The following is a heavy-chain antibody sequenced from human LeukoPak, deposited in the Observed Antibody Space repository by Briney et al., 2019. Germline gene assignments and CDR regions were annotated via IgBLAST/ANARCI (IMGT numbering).Heavy chain of an antibody. D-gene: IGHD3-3*01. V-gene: IGHV3-21*01. CDR3: ARGSRFGVVERDAFDI. CDR2: ISISSNYI. J-gene: IGHJ3*02. CDR1: GFTFDDYT. Sequence: PGGSLRLSCAASGFTFDDYTMHWVRQAPGKGLEWVSSISISSNYIYYADSVKGRFTISRDNAKNSLYLQVNSLRAEDTAVYYCARGSRFGVVERDAFDIWGQGTMVTVSS.